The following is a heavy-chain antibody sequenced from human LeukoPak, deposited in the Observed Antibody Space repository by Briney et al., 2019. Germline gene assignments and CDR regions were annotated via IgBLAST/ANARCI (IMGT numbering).Heavy chain of an antibody. Sequence: GGSLRPSCAASGFTFRNYAMHRVRQAPGKGPEWVSLISSGGTYEYYADSVKGRFTSSRDNSKNTLYLQLNSLRAEDTAVYYCARDPTYYYDSGSSGPHYFDNWGQGTLVIVSS. CDR3: ARDPTYYYDSGSSGPHYFDN. J-gene: IGHJ4*02. V-gene: IGHV3-30*01. CDR1: GFTFRNYA. CDR2: ISSGGTYE. D-gene: IGHD3-10*01.